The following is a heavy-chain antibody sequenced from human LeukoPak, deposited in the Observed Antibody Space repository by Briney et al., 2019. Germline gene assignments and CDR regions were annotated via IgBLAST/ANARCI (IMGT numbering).Heavy chain of an antibody. V-gene: IGHV1-18*01. CDR1: GYTFTSYG. Sequence: ASVKVSCKASGYTFTSYGISWVRQAPGQGLEWMGWISAYNGNTNYAQKLQGRVTMVTDTSTSTAYMELRSLRSDDTAVYYCARVSYYGSGSYSYFDYWGQGTLVTVSS. D-gene: IGHD3-10*01. CDR2: ISAYNGNT. J-gene: IGHJ4*02. CDR3: ARVSYYGSGSYSYFDY.